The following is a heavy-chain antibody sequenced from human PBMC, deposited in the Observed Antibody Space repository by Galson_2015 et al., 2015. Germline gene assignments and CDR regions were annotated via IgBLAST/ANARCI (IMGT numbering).Heavy chain of an antibody. CDR1: GGTFSSYA. Sequence: SVKVSCKASGGTFSSYAISWVRQAPGQGLEWMGGIIPIFGTANYAQKFQGRVTITADESTSTAYMELSSLRSEDTAVYYCARDQEYYDILTGRYYYYYYMDVWGKGTTVTVSS. CDR3: ARDQEYYDILTGRYYYYYYMDV. CDR2: IIPIFGTA. V-gene: IGHV1-69*13. J-gene: IGHJ6*03. D-gene: IGHD3-9*01.